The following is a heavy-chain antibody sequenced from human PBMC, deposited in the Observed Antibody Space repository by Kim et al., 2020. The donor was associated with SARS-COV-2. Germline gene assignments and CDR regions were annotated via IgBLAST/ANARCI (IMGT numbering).Heavy chain of an antibody. CDR1: GGSFSGYY. CDR3: ARGLAARLRYFDY. CDR2: INHSGST. Sequence: SETLSLTCAVYGGSFSGYYWSWIRQPPGKGLEWIGEINHSGSTNYNPSLKSRVTISVDTSKNQFSLKLSSVTAVDTAVYYCARGLAARLRYFDYWGQGTLVTVSS. V-gene: IGHV4-34*01. J-gene: IGHJ4*02. D-gene: IGHD6-6*01.